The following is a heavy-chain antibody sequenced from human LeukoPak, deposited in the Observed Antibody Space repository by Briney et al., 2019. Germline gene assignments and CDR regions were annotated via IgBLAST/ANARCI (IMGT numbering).Heavy chain of an antibody. CDR1: GFSLSTRRVG. CDR3: AHYASGTYYFDY. Sequence: SGPTLVNPTQTLTLTCTCSGFSLSTRRVGVGWIRQPPGNALEWLALIYWDDDKRNRPSLKSRLTITKDTSKNPAVLTTTNMDPVDTATHYCAHYASGTYYFDYWGQGTLVTVSS. J-gene: IGHJ4*02. V-gene: IGHV2-5*02. CDR2: IYWDDDK. D-gene: IGHD3-10*01.